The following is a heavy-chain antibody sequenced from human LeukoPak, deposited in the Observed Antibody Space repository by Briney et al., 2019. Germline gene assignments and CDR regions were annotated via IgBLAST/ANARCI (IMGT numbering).Heavy chain of an antibody. D-gene: IGHD2-2*02. V-gene: IGHV4-59*08. CDR3: ARHGSYITSPGFDS. CDR1: GGSISSYY. Sequence: SETLSLTCTVSGGSISSYYWSWIRQPPGKGLEWIGYVYNGGTTNYNPSLTSRVTISVDTSKKQFSLNLTSVTAADTAVYYCARHGSYITSPGFDSWGQGTLVTVSS. CDR2: VYNGGTT. J-gene: IGHJ4*02.